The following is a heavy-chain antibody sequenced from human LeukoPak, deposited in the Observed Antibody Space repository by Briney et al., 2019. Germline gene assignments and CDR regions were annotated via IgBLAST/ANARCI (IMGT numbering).Heavy chain of an antibody. CDR2: ISSSSSYI. CDR1: GFTFSSYS. J-gene: IGHJ6*03. CDR3: ARGLGCSSTSCYYYYYYMDV. Sequence: GGSLRLSCAASGFTFSSYSMNWVRQAPGKGLEWVSSISSSSSYIYYADSVKGRFTISRDNAKNSLYLQMNSLRAEDTAVYYCARGLGCSSTSCYYYYYYMDVWGKGTTVTVSS. D-gene: IGHD2-2*01. V-gene: IGHV3-21*01.